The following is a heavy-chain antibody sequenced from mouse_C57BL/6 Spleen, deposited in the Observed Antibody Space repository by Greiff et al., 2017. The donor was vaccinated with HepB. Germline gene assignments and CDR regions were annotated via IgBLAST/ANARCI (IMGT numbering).Heavy chain of an antibody. V-gene: IGHV1-39*01. J-gene: IGHJ4*01. CDR2: INPNYGTT. Sequence: EVQLMESGPELVKPGASVKLSCKASGYSFTDYNMNWVKQSTGKSLEWIGVINPNYGTTSYNQKFKGKATLTVDQSSSTAYMQLNSLTSEDSAVYYCARGSTTGGYAMDYWGQGTSVTVSS. CDR1: GYSFTDYN. D-gene: IGHD1-1*01. CDR3: ARGSTTGGYAMDY.